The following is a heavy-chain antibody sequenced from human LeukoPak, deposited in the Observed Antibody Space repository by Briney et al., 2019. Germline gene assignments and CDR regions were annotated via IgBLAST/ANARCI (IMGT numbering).Heavy chain of an antibody. CDR3: AREEQQLETWWVD. CDR2: INPNSGGT. D-gene: IGHD6-13*01. Sequence: ASVKVSCKASGYTFTGYYMHWVRQAPGQGLEWMGWINPNSGGTNYAQKFQGRVTMTRDTSISTAYMELSRLRSDDTAVYYCAREEQQLETWWVDWGQGTLVTVSS. V-gene: IGHV1-2*02. CDR1: GYTFTGYY. J-gene: IGHJ4*02.